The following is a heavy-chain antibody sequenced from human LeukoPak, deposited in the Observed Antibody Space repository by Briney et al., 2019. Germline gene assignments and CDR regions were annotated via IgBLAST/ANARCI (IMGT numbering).Heavy chain of an antibody. Sequence: GGSLRLSCAASGFTFSSYSMHWVRQAPGKGPEFVSVIGGGGVTTFYADSVTDRCTISRDNAKNTLYLEMGSLRAEDMAVYYCAREGGGSGLWYYDLWGRGTLVTVSS. J-gene: IGHJ2*01. CDR1: GFTFSSYS. CDR2: IGGGGVTT. D-gene: IGHD1-26*01. CDR3: AREGGGSGLWYYDL. V-gene: IGHV3-64*02.